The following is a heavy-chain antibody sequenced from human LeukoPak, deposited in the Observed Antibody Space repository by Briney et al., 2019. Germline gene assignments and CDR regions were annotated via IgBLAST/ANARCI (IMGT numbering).Heavy chain of an antibody. CDR2: IYYSGST. Sequence: PSETLSLTCTVAGGSISSYYWSWIRQPPGKGLEWIGYIYYSGSTNYNPSLKSRVTISVDTSKNQFSLKLSSVTAADTAVYYCARECILGLRPGVSDAFDIWCQGTMVTVSS. V-gene: IGHV4-59*01. J-gene: IGHJ3*02. CDR3: ARECILGLRPGVSDAFDI. D-gene: IGHD3-9*01. CDR1: GGSISSYY.